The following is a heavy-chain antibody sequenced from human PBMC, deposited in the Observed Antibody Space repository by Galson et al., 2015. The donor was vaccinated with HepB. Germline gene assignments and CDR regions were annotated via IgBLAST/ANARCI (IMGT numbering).Heavy chain of an antibody. V-gene: IGHV1-69*13. Sequence: SVKVSCKASGYTFTSYGISWVRQAPGQGLGWMGGIIPIFGTANYAQKFQGRVTITADESTSTAYMELSSLRSEDTAVYYCARDQGSSGWYPGIEYFQHWGQGTLVTVSS. CDR1: GYTFTSYG. J-gene: IGHJ1*01. CDR2: IIPIFGTA. D-gene: IGHD6-19*01. CDR3: ARDQGSSGWYPGIEYFQH.